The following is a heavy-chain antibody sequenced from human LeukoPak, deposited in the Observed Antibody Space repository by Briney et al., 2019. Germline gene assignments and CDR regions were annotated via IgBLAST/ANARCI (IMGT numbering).Heavy chain of an antibody. J-gene: IGHJ4*02. Sequence: GESLKISCKGSGYTFSNYWIGWVRQMPGKGLEWMGLIYPGDSRTRNTPSFQGHVTISADKSISSAYLQWSSLQASDTAMYYCARHTDGYNPLDFWGQGTLVTVSS. CDR2: IYPGDSRT. CDR3: ARHTDGYNPLDF. V-gene: IGHV5-51*01. CDR1: GYTFSNYW. D-gene: IGHD5-24*01.